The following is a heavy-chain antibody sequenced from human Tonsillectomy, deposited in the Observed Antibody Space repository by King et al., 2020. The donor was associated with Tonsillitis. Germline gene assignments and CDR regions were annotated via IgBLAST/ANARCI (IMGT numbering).Heavy chain of an antibody. D-gene: IGHD2-2*01. CDR2: IYPGDSDT. J-gene: IGHJ6*02. V-gene: IGHV5-51*01. CDR1: GYSFTSYW. CDR3: ARLPGYCSSASCRQYYYYGMDV. Sequence: QLVQSGAEVKKPGESLKISCKGSGYSFTSYWIGWVRQMPGKGLEWMGIIYPGDSDTRYSPSFHGQVTISADKSMSTAYLQWSSLKASDTAMYYCARLPGYCSSASCRQYYYYGMDVWGQGTTVTVSS.